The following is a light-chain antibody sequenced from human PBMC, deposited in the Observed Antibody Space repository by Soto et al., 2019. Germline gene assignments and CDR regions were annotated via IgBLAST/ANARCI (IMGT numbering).Light chain of an antibody. CDR1: SSDVGGYNY. Sequence: QSALTQPASVSGSPGQSITISCTGTSSDVGGYNYVSWYQQHPGKAPKLMIYDVSNRPAGVSNRFSGSKSGNTASLTISWLQADDETDYYCSPYTSSSTPYVFGTGTKLTV. J-gene: IGLJ1*01. CDR2: DVS. V-gene: IGLV2-14*01. CDR3: SPYTSSSTPYV.